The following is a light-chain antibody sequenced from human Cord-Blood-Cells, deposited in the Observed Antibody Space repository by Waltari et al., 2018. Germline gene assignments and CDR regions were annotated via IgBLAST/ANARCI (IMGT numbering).Light chain of an antibody. Sequence: LTQPASVSGSPGQSITISCTGTSSDVGGYNYVSWYQQHPGKAPKLMIYDVSNRPSGVSNRFPGSKSGNPASLTISGLQAEDEADYYCSSYTSSSTVVFGGGTKLTVL. CDR3: SSYTSSSTVV. J-gene: IGLJ2*01. V-gene: IGLV2-14*01. CDR2: DVS. CDR1: SSDVGGYNY.